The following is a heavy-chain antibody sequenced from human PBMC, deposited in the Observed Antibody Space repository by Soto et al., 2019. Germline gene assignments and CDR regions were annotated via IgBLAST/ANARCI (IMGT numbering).Heavy chain of an antibody. CDR2: IWYDGSNK. CDR3: ASEIVVVVAATRRARDY. J-gene: IGHJ4*02. CDR1: GFTFSSYG. V-gene: IGHV3-33*01. Sequence: PGGSLRLSCAASGFTFSSYGMHWVRQAPGKGLEWVAVIWYDGSNKYYADSVKGRFTISRDNSKNTLYLQMNSLRAEDTAVYYCASEIVVVVAATRRARDYWGQGTLVTVSS. D-gene: IGHD2-15*01.